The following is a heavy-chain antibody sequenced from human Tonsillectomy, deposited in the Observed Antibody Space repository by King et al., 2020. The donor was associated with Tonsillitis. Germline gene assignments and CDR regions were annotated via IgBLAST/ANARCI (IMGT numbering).Heavy chain of an antibody. V-gene: IGHV4-39*01. CDR1: GGSISSSDQY. CDR3: ARSVSGSFDY. D-gene: IGHD1-26*01. Sequence: QLQESGPGVVKPSETLSLTCTVSGGSISSSDQYWAWIRQPPGRGLEWIGYMYYSGTIFYNPSLKSRFTISGGTSENRFSLKLGSVTAADTAVYFCARSVSGSFDYWGQGALVTVSS. CDR2: MYYSGTI. J-gene: IGHJ4*02.